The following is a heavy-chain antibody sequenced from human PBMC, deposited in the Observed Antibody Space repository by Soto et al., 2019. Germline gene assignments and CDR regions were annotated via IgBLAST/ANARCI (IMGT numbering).Heavy chain of an antibody. V-gene: IGHV3-23*01. CDR1: GFTFSNSA. CDR3: AKVKQWLEDY. D-gene: IGHD6-19*01. Sequence: EVQLLESGGGLVQPGGSLRLSCVASGFTFSNSAMSWVRQAPGKGLEWVSAISGSGGSTYYADSVKGRFTISRDNSKNTLYLQMNSLRAEDTAVYYCAKVKQWLEDYWGQGTLVTVSS. J-gene: IGHJ4*02. CDR2: ISGSGGST.